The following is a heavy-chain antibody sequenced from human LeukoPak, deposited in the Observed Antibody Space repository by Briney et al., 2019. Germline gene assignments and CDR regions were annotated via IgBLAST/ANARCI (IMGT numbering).Heavy chain of an antibody. CDR3: ARDHGYSYGYGDWFDP. V-gene: IGHV3-21*01. D-gene: IGHD5-18*01. CDR2: ISSSSSYI. CDR1: GFTFSSYS. Sequence: GGSLRLSCAASGFTFSSYSMNWVRQAPGKGLEWVSSISSSSSYIYYADSVKGRFTISRDNAKNSLYLQMNSLRAEDTAVYYCARDHGYSYGYGDWFDPWGRGTLVTAST. J-gene: IGHJ5*02.